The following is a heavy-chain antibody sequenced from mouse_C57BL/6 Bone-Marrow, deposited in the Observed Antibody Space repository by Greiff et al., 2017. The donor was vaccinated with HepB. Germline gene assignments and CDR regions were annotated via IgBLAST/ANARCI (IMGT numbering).Heavy chain of an antibody. V-gene: IGHV1-59*01. D-gene: IGHD2-5*01. Sequence: QVQLQQPGAELVRPGTSVKLSCKASGYTFTSYWMHWVKQRPGQGLEWIGVIDPSDSYTNYNQKFKGKATLTVDTSSSTAYMQLSSLTSEDSAVYYCADSNRYAMDYWGQGTSVTVSS. CDR3: ADSNRYAMDY. CDR1: GYTFTSYW. J-gene: IGHJ4*01. CDR2: IDPSDSYT.